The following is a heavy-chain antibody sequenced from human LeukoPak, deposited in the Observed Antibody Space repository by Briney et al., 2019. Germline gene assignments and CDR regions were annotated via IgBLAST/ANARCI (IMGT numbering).Heavy chain of an antibody. CDR2: INPNSGGT. Sequence: ASVKVSCKASGYTFIDYYIHWVRQAPGQGLEWMGRINPNSGGTNSAQTFQDRVTMTRDTSISTAYMELSRLTSDDTAVYYCARPRRGTGAFDIWGQGTIVTVSS. CDR3: ARPRRGTGAFDI. D-gene: IGHD3/OR15-3a*01. J-gene: IGHJ3*02. CDR1: GYTFIDYY. V-gene: IGHV1-2*06.